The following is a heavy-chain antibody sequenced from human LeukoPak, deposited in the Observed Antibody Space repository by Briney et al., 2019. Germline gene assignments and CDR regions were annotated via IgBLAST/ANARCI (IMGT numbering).Heavy chain of an antibody. J-gene: IGHJ4*02. CDR2: IGTAGDP. CDR3: ARFGRGGLDY. Sequence: PGGPLRLSCAASGFTFSSYDMHWVRQATGKGLEWVPAIGTAGDPYYPGSVKGRFTISRENAKKSLYLQMNSLRAGDTAVYYCARFGRGGLDYWGQGTLVTVSS. V-gene: IGHV3-13*05. D-gene: IGHD3-10*01. CDR1: GFTFSSYD.